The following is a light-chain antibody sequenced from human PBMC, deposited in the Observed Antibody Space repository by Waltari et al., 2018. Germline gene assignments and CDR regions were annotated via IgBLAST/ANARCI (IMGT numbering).Light chain of an antibody. Sequence: EIVLTQSPVILSLSPGETATLSCRASQSVTNYLAWYQQRPGQAPRLLIYHASNRATGIPARFSGSGSGTDFTLTINSLEPEDFAVYYCHQRGTWPPITFGQGTRLEIK. CDR2: HAS. V-gene: IGKV3-11*01. CDR3: HQRGTWPPIT. J-gene: IGKJ5*01. CDR1: QSVTNY.